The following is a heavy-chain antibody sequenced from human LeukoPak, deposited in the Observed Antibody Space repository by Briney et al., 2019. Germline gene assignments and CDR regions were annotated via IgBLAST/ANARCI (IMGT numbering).Heavy chain of an antibody. CDR3: ARDLLGYNWNY. Sequence: GGSLRLSXAASGFTVSSNYMSWVRQAPGKGLEWVSVIYSGGSTYYADSVKGRFTISRDNSKNTLYLQMNSLRAEDTAVYYCARDLLGYNWNYWGQGTLVTVSS. V-gene: IGHV3-53*01. J-gene: IGHJ4*02. CDR2: IYSGGST. D-gene: IGHD1-20*01. CDR1: GFTVSSNY.